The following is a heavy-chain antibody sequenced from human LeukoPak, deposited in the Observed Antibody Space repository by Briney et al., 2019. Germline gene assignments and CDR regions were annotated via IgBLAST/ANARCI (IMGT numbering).Heavy chain of an antibody. CDR1: GXTFSNYW. Sequence: GGSLRLSCAASGXTFSNYWMHWVRQAPGKGLVWVSRINNDGSSTDYADSVKGRFTISRDNAKNSLYLQMNSLRAEDTAVYYCARDEFDYWGQGTLVTVSS. J-gene: IGHJ4*02. V-gene: IGHV3-74*01. CDR2: INNDGSST. CDR3: ARDEFDY.